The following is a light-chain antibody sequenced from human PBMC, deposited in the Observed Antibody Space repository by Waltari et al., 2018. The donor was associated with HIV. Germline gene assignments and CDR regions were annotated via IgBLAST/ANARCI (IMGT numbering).Light chain of an antibody. CDR3: QQSYSTLWT. Sequence: DIQLTQSPSSLSASVGDRVTISYRASQRISTYLNWYQQKPGRAPKLLIYNGNILQGGVPSRFSGSGSGTDFTLSISSLQPEDFGTYYCQQSYSTLWTFGPGTKV. V-gene: IGKV1-39*01. CDR1: QRISTY. J-gene: IGKJ1*01. CDR2: NGN.